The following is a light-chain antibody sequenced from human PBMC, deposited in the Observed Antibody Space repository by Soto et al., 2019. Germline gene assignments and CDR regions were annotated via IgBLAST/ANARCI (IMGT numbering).Light chain of an antibody. CDR1: GSDVGGYGS. CDR2: EVS. Sequence: QSVLTQPASVSGPPGQSITISCTGTGSDVGGYGSVSWYQQHPGKAPKLMIYEVSNRPSGVSNRFSGSKSGNTASLTISGLQAEDDADYYCSSYTSSGTYVFGTGTKVTVL. J-gene: IGLJ1*01. V-gene: IGLV2-14*01. CDR3: SSYTSSGTYV.